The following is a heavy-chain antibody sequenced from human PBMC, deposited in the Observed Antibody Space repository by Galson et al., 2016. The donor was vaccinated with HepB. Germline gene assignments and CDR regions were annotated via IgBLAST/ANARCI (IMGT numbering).Heavy chain of an antibody. D-gene: IGHD2-21*01. Sequence: SLRLSCAASGFPFSDNWMSWVRQAPGKGLEWVANINIDGSRKYYVDSVKGRFAISRDNAKDSLYLQMNRLRPEDTALYYCSPVDGPWSQGTLVTVSS. CDR3: SPVDGP. CDR1: GFPFSDNW. CDR2: INIDGSRK. J-gene: IGHJ5*02. V-gene: IGHV3-7*03.